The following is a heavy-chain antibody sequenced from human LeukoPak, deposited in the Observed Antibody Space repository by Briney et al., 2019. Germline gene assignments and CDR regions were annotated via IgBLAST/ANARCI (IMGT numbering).Heavy chain of an antibody. CDR1: GYTFTSYA. D-gene: IGHD4-17*01. CDR2: INAGNGNT. V-gene: IGHV1-3*03. Sequence: ASVKVSCKASGYTFTSYAMHWVRQAPGQRLEWMGWINAGNGNTKYSQEFQGRVTITRDTSASTAYMELSSLRSEDMAVHYCARSNRDTVTTWHFDYWGQGTLVTVSS. J-gene: IGHJ4*02. CDR3: ARSNRDTVTTWHFDY.